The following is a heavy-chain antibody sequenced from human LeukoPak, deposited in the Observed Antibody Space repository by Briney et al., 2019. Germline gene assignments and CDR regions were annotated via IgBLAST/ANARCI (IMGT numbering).Heavy chain of an antibody. CDR1: GLTFRVYA. J-gene: IGHJ4*02. V-gene: IGHV3-23*01. D-gene: IGHD6-6*01. CDR3: AKVEYSSSSAPHFDY. CDR2: ISGSGSST. Sequence: GGSLRLSCAASGLTFRVYAMTWVRQAPGKGLEWVSGISGSGSSTYSADSVKGRFTISRDNAKNTLYLQTNSLRAEDTAVYYCAKVEYSSSSAPHFDYWGQGTLVTVSS.